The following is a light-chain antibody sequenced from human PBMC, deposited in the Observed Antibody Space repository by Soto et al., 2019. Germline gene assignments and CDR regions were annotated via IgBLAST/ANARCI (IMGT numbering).Light chain of an antibody. CDR1: QSVLYSSNNKNY. V-gene: IGKV4-1*01. CDR2: WAS. Sequence: DIVMTQSPDSLAVSLGERATINCKSSQSVLYSSNNKNYLAWYQQKPGQPPKLVIYWASTRESGVPDRFSGSGSATDCNSTISNLQAEDVEVYYCQQYYSTPLTCGGGTKVEFK. J-gene: IGKJ4*02. CDR3: QQYYSTPLT.